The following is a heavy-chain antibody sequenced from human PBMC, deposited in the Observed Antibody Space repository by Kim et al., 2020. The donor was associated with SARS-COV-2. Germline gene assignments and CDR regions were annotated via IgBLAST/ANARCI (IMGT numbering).Heavy chain of an antibody. D-gene: IGHD2-15*01. CDR1: GFTFSDYY. V-gene: IGHV3-11*01. CDR2: ISSSGSTI. J-gene: IGHJ6*02. Sequence: GGSLRLSCAASGFTFSDYYMSWIRQAPGKGLEWVSYISSSGSTIYYADSVKGRFTISRDNAKNSLYLQMNSLRAEDTAVYYCARDTNCSGGSCYGGGYYYYGMDVWGQGTTVTVSS. CDR3: ARDTNCSGGSCYGGGYYYYGMDV.